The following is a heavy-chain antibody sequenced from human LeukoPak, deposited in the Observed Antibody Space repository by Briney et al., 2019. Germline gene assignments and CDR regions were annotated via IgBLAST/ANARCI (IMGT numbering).Heavy chain of an antibody. J-gene: IGHJ4*02. V-gene: IGHV3-23*01. CDR2: ISDSGSTT. D-gene: IGHD6-19*01. CDR1: GFTFSSYA. Sequence: PGGSLRLSCAASGFTFSSYAMSWVRQAPGKGLEWVSGISDSGSTTYHADSVKGRFTISRDNSKNTLYLQMNSLRAEDTAVYYCAKDGPQTGYGTGWFDYWGQGTLVTVSS. CDR3: AKDGPQTGYGTGWFDY.